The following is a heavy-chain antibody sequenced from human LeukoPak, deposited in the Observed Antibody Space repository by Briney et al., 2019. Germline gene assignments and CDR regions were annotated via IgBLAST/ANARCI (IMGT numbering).Heavy chain of an antibody. D-gene: IGHD2-21*02. CDR1: GGSISTYY. Sequence: SETLSLTCTVSGGSISTYYWSWIRQPPGKGLEWIGYIYDSGSTNYNPSLKSRVTISVDTSKNRFSLKLSSVTAADTAVYYCAREAYCGGDCYSGFDYWGQGTLVTVSS. CDR2: IYDSGST. CDR3: AREAYCGGDCYSGFDY. J-gene: IGHJ4*02. V-gene: IGHV4-59*01.